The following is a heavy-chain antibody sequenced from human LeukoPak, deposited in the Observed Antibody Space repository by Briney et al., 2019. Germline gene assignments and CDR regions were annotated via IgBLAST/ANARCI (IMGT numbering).Heavy chain of an antibody. Sequence: RPGGSLRLSCVASGFTFSSYAMSWVRQAPGKGLEWVSIIGTNVDRTFYADFVKGRFTISRDNSKNTLYLQMNSLRVEDTAVYYCVKDLARYYDTSGYEYFDYWGQGTLVSVSS. V-gene: IGHV3-23*01. D-gene: IGHD3-22*01. CDR2: IGTNVDRT. J-gene: IGHJ4*02. CDR3: VKDLARYYDTSGYEYFDY. CDR1: GFTFSSYA.